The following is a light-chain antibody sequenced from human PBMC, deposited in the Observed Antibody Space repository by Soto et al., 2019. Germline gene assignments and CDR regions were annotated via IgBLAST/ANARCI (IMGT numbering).Light chain of an antibody. CDR2: GAS. CDR3: HDYVGSPWA. CDR1: QSVNRI. Sequence: ELVLTQSPGTLSLSPGERATLSCRASQSVNRILAWFQQKPGQAPRLLIYGASNRATGIPDRFSGSGSATDFTLTITRLEPEDSAVYYCHDYVGSPWACSQGYKVE. J-gene: IGKJ1*01. V-gene: IGKV3-20*01.